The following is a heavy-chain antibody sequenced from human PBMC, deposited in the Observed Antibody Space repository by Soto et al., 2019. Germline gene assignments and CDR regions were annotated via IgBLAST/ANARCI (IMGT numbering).Heavy chain of an antibody. D-gene: IGHD6-13*01. Sequence: PSETLSLTCTVSSDSISSYYWSWIRQPPGKRLEWIGYISYSGSTDYNPSLKSRVTISGDTSKNQFSLKVSSVTAADTAVYYCARGTSWQLPFDYWGQGTLDTVSS. CDR1: SDSISSYY. J-gene: IGHJ4*02. CDR2: ISYSGST. CDR3: ARGTSWQLPFDY. V-gene: IGHV4-59*01.